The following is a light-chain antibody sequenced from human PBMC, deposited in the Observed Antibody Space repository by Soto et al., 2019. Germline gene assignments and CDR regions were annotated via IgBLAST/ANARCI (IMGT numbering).Light chain of an antibody. CDR1: QSISNW. CDR3: QQYSIWPPIT. Sequence: DIQMTQSPSTLSATVGDRVTVTCRTSQSISNWLAWYQQKPGKAPKLLIYHASSVESGVPSRFSGSGSGTEFTLTISSLQSEDFAVYYCQQYSIWPPITFGQGTRLEIK. CDR2: HAS. J-gene: IGKJ5*01. V-gene: IGKV1-5*01.